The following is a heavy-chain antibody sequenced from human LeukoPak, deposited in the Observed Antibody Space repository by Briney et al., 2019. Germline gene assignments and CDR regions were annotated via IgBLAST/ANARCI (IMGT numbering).Heavy chain of an antibody. CDR3: ARDVGRIVVVMPAYDFDY. V-gene: IGHV1-2*02. D-gene: IGHD2-21*01. CDR1: GYAFTGYY. CDR2: INPNSGGT. J-gene: IGHJ4*02. Sequence: GASVKVSCKTSGYAFTGYYIHWVRQAPGQGLEWMGWINPNSGGTNYAQKFQGRVTMTRDTSISTAYMELSRPRSADTAVYYCARDVGRIVVVMPAYDFDYWGQGTLVTVSS.